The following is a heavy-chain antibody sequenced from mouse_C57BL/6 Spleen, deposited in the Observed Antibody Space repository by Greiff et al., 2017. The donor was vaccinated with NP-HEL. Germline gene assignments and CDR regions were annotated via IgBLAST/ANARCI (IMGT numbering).Heavy chain of an antibody. V-gene: IGHV1-69*01. D-gene: IGHD3-2*02. CDR2: IDPSDSYT. Sequence: VKLQQPGAELVMPGASVKLSCKASGYTFTSYWMHWVKQRPGQGLEWIGEIDPSDSYTNYNQKFKGKSTLTVDKSSSTAYMQLSSLTSEDSAVYYCARRSSSGYMYYFDYWGQGTTLTVSS. CDR1: GYTFTSYW. J-gene: IGHJ2*01. CDR3: ARRSSSGYMYYFDY.